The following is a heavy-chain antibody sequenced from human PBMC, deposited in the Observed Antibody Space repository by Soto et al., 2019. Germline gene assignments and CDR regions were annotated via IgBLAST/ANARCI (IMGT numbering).Heavy chain of an antibody. Sequence: PGGSLRLSCAASGFTFSSYEMNWVRQAPGKGLELVSYISSSGSTIYYADSVKGRFTISRDNAKNSLYLQMNSLRAEDTAVYYCARVVTGTTPVDYWGQGTLVTVSS. CDR2: ISSSGSTI. CDR1: GFTFSSYE. J-gene: IGHJ4*02. D-gene: IGHD1-7*01. V-gene: IGHV3-48*03. CDR3: ARVVTGTTPVDY.